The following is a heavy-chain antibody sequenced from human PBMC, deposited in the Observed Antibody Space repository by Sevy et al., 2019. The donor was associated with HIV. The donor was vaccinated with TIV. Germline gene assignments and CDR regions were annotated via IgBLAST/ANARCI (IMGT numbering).Heavy chain of an antibody. CDR2: IDSVGST. D-gene: IGHD3-22*01. CDR1: GFTVSGNY. V-gene: IGHV3-66*01. CDR3: ARVRYYDASGYYYYYYGMDV. Sequence: GGSLRLSCEASGFTVSGNYMAWVRLAPGKGLEWVSLIDSVGSTYYADSVKGRVTISRDNAKNTLYLQMNPLRAEDTAVYFCARVRYYDASGYYYYYYGMDVWGQGTTVTVSS. J-gene: IGHJ6*02.